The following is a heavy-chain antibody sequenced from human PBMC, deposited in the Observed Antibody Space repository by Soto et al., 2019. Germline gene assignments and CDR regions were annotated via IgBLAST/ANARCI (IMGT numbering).Heavy chain of an antibody. Sequence: QVHLVESGGGLVKPGGSLRLSCAASGFDFSDYYMSWIRQAPGKGLEWVAYITSSSSNFTNYADSVKGRFTIARDNAKNSVYLQMNSLTAEDTAVYYCVIDRGYSGYTYWGQGTLVTVS. J-gene: IGHJ4*02. CDR1: GFDFSDYY. V-gene: IGHV3-11*06. CDR2: ITSSSSNFT. CDR3: VIDRGYSGYTY. D-gene: IGHD5-12*01.